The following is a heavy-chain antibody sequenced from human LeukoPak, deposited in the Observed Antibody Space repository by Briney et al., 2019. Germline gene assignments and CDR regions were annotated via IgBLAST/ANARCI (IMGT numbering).Heavy chain of an antibody. V-gene: IGHV4-4*07. CDR2: IYTSGST. J-gene: IGHJ3*02. D-gene: IGHD6-13*01. CDR3: ARDSLLAAAIHDAFDI. CDR1: GGSISSYY. Sequence: SETLSLTCTVSGGSISSYYWSWIRQPAGKGLEWIGRIYTSGSTNYNPSLKSRVTISVDTSKNQFSLKLSSVTAADTAVYYCARDSLLAAAIHDAFDIWGQGTMVTVSS.